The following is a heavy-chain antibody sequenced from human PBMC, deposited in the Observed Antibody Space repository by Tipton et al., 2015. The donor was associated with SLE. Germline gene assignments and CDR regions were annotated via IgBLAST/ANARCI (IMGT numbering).Heavy chain of an antibody. CDR3: ARDYYGSGRDY. Sequence: SLRLSCAASGFTFSSYEMNWVRQAPGKGLEWVSYISSSGSTIYYADSVKGRFTISRDNAKNSLYLQMNSLRAEDTAVHYCARDYYGSGRDYWGQGTPVTVSS. V-gene: IGHV3-48*03. D-gene: IGHD3-10*01. CDR1: GFTFSSYE. J-gene: IGHJ4*02. CDR2: ISSSGSTI.